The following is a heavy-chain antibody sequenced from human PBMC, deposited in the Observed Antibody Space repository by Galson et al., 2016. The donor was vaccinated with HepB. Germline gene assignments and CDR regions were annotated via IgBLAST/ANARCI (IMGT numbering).Heavy chain of an antibody. CDR1: GFSLTSNGVG. V-gene: IGHV2-5*02. D-gene: IGHD6-25*01. Sequence: PALVKPTQTLTLTCTFSGFSLTSNGVGVGWIRQPPGKALEWLALIFWDDDKRYTPSLETRLTITKDTSKNQVVLTMTNMDPVDTATYFCARKRIAAPNSGYFDYWGQGTLVTVSS. J-gene: IGHJ4*02. CDR3: ARKRIAAPNSGYFDY. CDR2: IFWDDDK.